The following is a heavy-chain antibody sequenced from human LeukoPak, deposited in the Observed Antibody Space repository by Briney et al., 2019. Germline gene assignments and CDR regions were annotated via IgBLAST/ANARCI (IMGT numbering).Heavy chain of an antibody. CDR1: GGSISSYY. D-gene: IGHD1-26*01. Sequence: KPSETLSPTCTVSGGSISSYYWSWIRQPPGKGLEWIGYIYYSGSTNYNPSLKSRVTISVDTSKNQFSLKLSSVTAAGTAVYYCAREGISGSYGYWGQGTLVTVSS. J-gene: IGHJ4*02. CDR2: IYYSGST. V-gene: IGHV4-59*13. CDR3: AREGISGSYGY.